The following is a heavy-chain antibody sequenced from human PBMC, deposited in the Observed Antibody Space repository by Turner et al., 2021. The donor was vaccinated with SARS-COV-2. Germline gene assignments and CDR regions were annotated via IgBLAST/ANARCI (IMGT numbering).Heavy chain of an antibody. CDR1: GFTFSSYG. V-gene: IGHV3-30*18. CDR2: TSYDGSNK. D-gene: IGHD4-4*01. Sequence: QVQLVESGGGVVQPGRSLRLSCEASGFTFSSYGMHWVRQAPGKVLEWVAVTSYDGSNKYYADSVKGRFTISRDNSKNTLYLQMNSLRAEDTAVYYCAKQQGLYSNPMYYFDYWVQGTLVTVSS. J-gene: IGHJ4*02. CDR3: AKQQGLYSNPMYYFDY.